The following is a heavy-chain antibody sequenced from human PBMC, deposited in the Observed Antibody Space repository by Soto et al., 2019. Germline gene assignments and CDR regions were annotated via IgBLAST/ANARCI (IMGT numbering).Heavy chain of an antibody. CDR2: ISSSSSYI. CDR1: GFTFSSYS. J-gene: IGHJ5*02. Sequence: PGGSLRLSCAASGFTFSSYSMNWVRQAPGKGLEWVSSISSSSSYIYYADSVKGRFTISRDNAKNSLYLQMNSLRAEDTAVYYCARDRIVGATTGWFDPWGQGTLVTVSS. V-gene: IGHV3-21*01. D-gene: IGHD1-26*01. CDR3: ARDRIVGATTGWFDP.